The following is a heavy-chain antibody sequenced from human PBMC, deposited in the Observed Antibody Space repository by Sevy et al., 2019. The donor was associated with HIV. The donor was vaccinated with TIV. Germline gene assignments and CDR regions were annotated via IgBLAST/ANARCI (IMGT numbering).Heavy chain of an antibody. D-gene: IGHD6-13*01. Sequence: GSLRLSCTVSGGSISSYYWSWIRQPPGKGLEWIGYIYYSGSTNYNPSLKSRVTISVDTSKNQFSLKLSSVTAADTAGYYCARGFAAGPLYYYYYMDVWGKGTTVTVSS. V-gene: IGHV4-59*08. CDR1: GGSISSYY. CDR3: ARGFAAGPLYYYYYMDV. CDR2: IYYSGST. J-gene: IGHJ6*03.